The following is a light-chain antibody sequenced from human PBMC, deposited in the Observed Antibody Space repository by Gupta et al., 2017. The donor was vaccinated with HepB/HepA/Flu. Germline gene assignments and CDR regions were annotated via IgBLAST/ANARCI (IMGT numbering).Light chain of an antibody. CDR3: QQEGSSPIT. CDR1: QSVSSSY. CDR2: GAS. Sequence: EIVLTQSPGTLSLSPGERATLSCRARQSVSSSYLAWYQQKPGQAPRLLIYGASSRATGIPDRFSGSGSGTEFTLTISRREPEDFAVYYCQQEGSSPITFGRGTKVEIK. J-gene: IGKJ4*01. V-gene: IGKV3-20*01.